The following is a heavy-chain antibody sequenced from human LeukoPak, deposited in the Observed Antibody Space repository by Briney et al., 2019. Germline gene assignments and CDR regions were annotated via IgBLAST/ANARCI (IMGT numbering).Heavy chain of an antibody. D-gene: IGHD4-17*01. J-gene: IGHJ6*02. CDR1: GYTLTELS. CDR2: FDPEDGET. V-gene: IGHV1-24*01. CDR3: ATGALTTVTTYYYYYGMDV. Sequence: ASVKVSCKVSGYTLTELSMHWVRQAPGKGLEWMGGFDPEDGETIYAQKFQGRVTMTEDTSTDTAYMELSSLRSEDTAVYYCATGALTTVTTYYYYYGMDVWGQGTTVTVSS.